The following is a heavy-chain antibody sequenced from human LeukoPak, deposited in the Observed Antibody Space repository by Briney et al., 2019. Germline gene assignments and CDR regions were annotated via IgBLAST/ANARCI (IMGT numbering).Heavy chain of an antibody. CDR1: RGTFSSYA. D-gene: IGHD3-3*01. Sequence: SVHVSYKASRGTFSSYAISWVRQAPGQGLEGMGGIIPIFGTANYAQKFQDRGTITADESTSTAYMELSSLRSEDTAVYYCARDERFLEWLLFNYWGQGTLVTVSS. CDR3: ARDERFLEWLLFNY. V-gene: IGHV1-69*01. CDR2: IIPIFGTA. J-gene: IGHJ4*02.